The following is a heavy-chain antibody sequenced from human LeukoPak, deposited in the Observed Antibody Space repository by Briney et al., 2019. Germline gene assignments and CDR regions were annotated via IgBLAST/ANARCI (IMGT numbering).Heavy chain of an antibody. D-gene: IGHD6-13*01. V-gene: IGHV3-11*01. Sequence: PGGSLRLSCAASGFTFSDYYMSWIRQAPGKGLEWVSYISSSGSTIYYADSVKGRFTISRDNAKNSLYLQMSSLRAEDTAVYYCARDEAAGTEDDAFDIWGQGTMVTVSS. CDR2: ISSSGSTI. CDR1: GFTFSDYY. CDR3: ARDEAAGTEDDAFDI. J-gene: IGHJ3*02.